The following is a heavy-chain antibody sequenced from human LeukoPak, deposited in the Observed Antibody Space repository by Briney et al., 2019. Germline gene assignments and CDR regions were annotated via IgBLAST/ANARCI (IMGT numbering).Heavy chain of an antibody. D-gene: IGHD3-22*01. CDR1: GFTFSSYA. Sequence: GGSLRLSCAASGFTFSSYAMHWVRQAPGKGLEWVAVISYDGSNKYYADSVKGRFTISRDNSKNTLYLQMNSLRAEDTAVYYCARDSYYYDSSGYYYIDYWGQGTLVTVSS. CDR3: ARDSYYYDSSGYYYIDY. J-gene: IGHJ4*02. CDR2: ISYDGSNK. V-gene: IGHV3-30-3*01.